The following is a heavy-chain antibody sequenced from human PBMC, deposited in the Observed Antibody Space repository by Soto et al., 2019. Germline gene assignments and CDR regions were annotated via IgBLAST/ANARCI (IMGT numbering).Heavy chain of an antibody. J-gene: IGHJ5*02. CDR3: ARDRPIGPKYVSGRYNWFDP. CDR2: INAGNGNT. V-gene: IGHV1-3*01. D-gene: IGHD3-10*01. CDR1: GYTFTSYA. Sequence: QVQLVQSGAEVKKPGASVKVSCKASGYTFTSYAMHWVRQAPGQRLEWMGWINAGNGNTKYSQKFQGRVTITRDTSASTAYMELSSLRSEDTAVYYCARDRPIGPKYVSGRYNWFDPWGQGTLVTVSS.